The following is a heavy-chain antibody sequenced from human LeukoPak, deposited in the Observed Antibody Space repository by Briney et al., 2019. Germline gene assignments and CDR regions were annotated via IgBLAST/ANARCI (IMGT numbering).Heavy chain of an antibody. Sequence: ASVKVSCKVSGYTLTELSMHWVRLAPGKGLEWMRGFDPEDGETIYAHKFQGRVTITEDTSTDTAYMELSSLRSEDTAVYYCARALYSGSYYFDYWGQGTLVTVSS. CDR3: ARALYSGSYYFDY. D-gene: IGHD1-26*01. CDR1: GYTLTELS. J-gene: IGHJ4*02. CDR2: FDPEDGET. V-gene: IGHV1-24*01.